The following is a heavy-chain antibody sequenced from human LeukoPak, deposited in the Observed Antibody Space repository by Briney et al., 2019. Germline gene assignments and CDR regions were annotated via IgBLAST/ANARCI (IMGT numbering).Heavy chain of an antibody. J-gene: IGHJ4*02. Sequence: GDSLKISCKCSGYSFTTSWIGWARQIPGKGLEWMGIIYPSDSDTRYSPSFQGQVTISVAQSISTAYLQWSSLKASDTAMYYCARPGTGYWGQGTLVTVSS. CDR1: GYSFTTSW. CDR3: ARPGTGY. CDR2: IYPSDSDT. D-gene: IGHD6-13*01. V-gene: IGHV5-51*01.